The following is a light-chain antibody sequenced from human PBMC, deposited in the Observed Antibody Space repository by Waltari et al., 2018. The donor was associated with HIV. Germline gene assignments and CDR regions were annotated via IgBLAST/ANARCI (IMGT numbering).Light chain of an antibody. CDR2: AAT. CDR1: QSVGGN. CDR3: QQYNDWPQT. Sequence: EIVMTQSPDTLSVSPGEKATISCRASQSVGGNLAWYQVRPGQAPSLLIYAATSRTTGFPGRFRGSGSGTEFTLTISSLQSEDFAIYYCQQYNDWPQTFGQGTRVDIK. J-gene: IGKJ1*01. V-gene: IGKV3-15*01.